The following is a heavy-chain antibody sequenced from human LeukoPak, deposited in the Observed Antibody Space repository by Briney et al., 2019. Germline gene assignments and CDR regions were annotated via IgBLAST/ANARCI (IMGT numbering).Heavy chain of an antibody. J-gene: IGHJ4*02. Sequence: PGRSLRLSCAASGFTFSGSVLLWVRQASGRGLEWVGRIRSKADNDATAYAASVKGRFTISRDDSRNTAYLQMNSLKTEDAAMYYCTIGVYWGQRTLVTVSS. CDR3: TIGVY. CDR2: IRSKADNDAT. V-gene: IGHV3-73*01. CDR1: GFTFSGSV.